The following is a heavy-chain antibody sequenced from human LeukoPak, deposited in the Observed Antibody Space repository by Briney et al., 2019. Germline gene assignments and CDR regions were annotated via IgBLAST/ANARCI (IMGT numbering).Heavy chain of an antibody. CDR2: INSGGDDT. CDR3: ARGQTTVTN. CDR1: GFTFSTYW. J-gene: IGHJ4*02. Sequence: GGSLRLSCAASGFTFSTYWMHWVRQAPGKGLVWVSLINSGGDDTRYADSVKGRFTISRDNAKNTLYLQMNSLRAEDTAVYFCARGQTTVTNWGQGTLVTVSS. V-gene: IGHV3-74*01. D-gene: IGHD4-17*01.